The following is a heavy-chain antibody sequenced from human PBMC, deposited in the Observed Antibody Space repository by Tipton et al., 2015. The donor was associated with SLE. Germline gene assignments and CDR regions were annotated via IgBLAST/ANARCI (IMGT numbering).Heavy chain of an antibody. Sequence: LRLSCTVSGGSISSYYWTWIRQPPGKGLEWIGYIYYSGSANYNPSLKSRVTISVDTSKNQFSLRLSSVTAADTAVYYCARGLGIGVGCYFDLWGRGTLATVSA. CDR2: IYYSGSA. CDR3: ARGLGIGVGCYFDL. CDR1: GGSISSYY. V-gene: IGHV4-59*08. J-gene: IGHJ2*01. D-gene: IGHD7-27*01.